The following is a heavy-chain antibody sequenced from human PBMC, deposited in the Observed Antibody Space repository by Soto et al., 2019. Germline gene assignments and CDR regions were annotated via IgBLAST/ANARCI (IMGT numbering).Heavy chain of an antibody. J-gene: IGHJ4*02. D-gene: IGHD3-22*01. CDR3: ARVPDGSGSYYYFDI. CDR2: INRDGSEK. CDR1: GFTFSNYW. V-gene: IGHV3-7*03. Sequence: GGSLRLSCVASGFTFSNYWMSWVRQAPGKGLQWVANINRDGSEKYYVDSLKGRFTISRDNAENSLYLEMNTLRAEDTAVYYCARVPDGSGSYYYFDIWGQGALVTVSS.